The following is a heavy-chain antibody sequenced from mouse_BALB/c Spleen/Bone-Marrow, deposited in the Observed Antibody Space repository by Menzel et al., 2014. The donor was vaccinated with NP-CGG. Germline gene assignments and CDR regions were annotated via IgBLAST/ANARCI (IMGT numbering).Heavy chain of an antibody. CDR3: VFRPVGY. Sequence: VQLQQSGPELPKPGASAQISCKASGYSFTGYFMNWVKQSYGKSFEWIGLINPYNGDTFYNQKFKGKATLTVDKSSSTAHMELLSPTSAASAAYSCVFRPVGYWGQGTTLTVSS. J-gene: IGHJ2*01. CDR1: GYSFTGYF. CDR2: INPYNGDT. V-gene: IGHV1-37*01.